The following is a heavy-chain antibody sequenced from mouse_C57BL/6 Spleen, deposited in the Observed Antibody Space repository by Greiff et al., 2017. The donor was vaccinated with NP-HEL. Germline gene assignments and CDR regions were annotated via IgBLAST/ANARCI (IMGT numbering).Heavy chain of an antibody. D-gene: IGHD2-3*01. CDR2: ISNGGGST. Sequence: EVNLVESGGGLVQPGGSLKLSCAASGFTFSDYYMYWVRQTPEKRLEWVAYISNGGGSTYYPDTVKGRFTISRDNAKNTLYLQMSRLKSEDTAMYYCARQGVYDFFYAMDYWGQGTSVTVSS. CDR3: ARQGVYDFFYAMDY. J-gene: IGHJ4*01. V-gene: IGHV5-12*01. CDR1: GFTFSDYY.